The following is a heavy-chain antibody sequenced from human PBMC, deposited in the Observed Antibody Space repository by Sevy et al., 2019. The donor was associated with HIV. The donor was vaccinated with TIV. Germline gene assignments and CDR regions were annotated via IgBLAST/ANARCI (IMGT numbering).Heavy chain of an antibody. J-gene: IGHJ6*02. CDR2: IHAGSSNI. Sequence: ASVKVSCKAFGYTFTSHAIHWVRQAPGQRPEWMGWIHAGSSNIKYSQKFQGRVTITRYTSASIAYMELSTLRSEDTAMYYCARDPRGLRFLEVGMDVWGQGTTVTVSS. D-gene: IGHD3-3*01. CDR1: GYTFTSHA. CDR3: ARDPRGLRFLEVGMDV. V-gene: IGHV1-3*01.